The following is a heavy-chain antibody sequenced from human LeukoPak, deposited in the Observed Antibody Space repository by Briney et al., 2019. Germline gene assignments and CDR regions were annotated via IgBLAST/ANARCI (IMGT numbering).Heavy chain of an antibody. V-gene: IGHV1-69*05. Sequence: SVKVSCKASGGTFSSYAISWVRQAPGQGLEWMGGIIPIFGTANYAQKFQGRVTITTDESTSTAYMELSSLRSEDTAVYYCARAPFHYDSSGYPTRTGIDYWGQGTLVTVSS. CDR2: IIPIFGTA. D-gene: IGHD3-22*01. CDR1: GGTFSSYA. J-gene: IGHJ4*02. CDR3: ARAPFHYDSSGYPTRTGIDY.